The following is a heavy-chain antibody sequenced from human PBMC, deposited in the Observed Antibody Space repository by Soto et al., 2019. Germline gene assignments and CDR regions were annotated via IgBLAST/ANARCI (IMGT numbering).Heavy chain of an antibody. CDR1: GYTFTSYG. Sequence: ALVKVSCKAFGYTFTSYGISRGRQAPGQGLEWMGWINGNNGNTDYAQKLQGRVTMTKDTSTSTAYMELRSLRSDDTAVYYCARVYCSTTSCFRPFDYWGQGTQVTVS. J-gene: IGHJ4*02. CDR3: ARVYCSTTSCFRPFDY. D-gene: IGHD2-2*01. V-gene: IGHV1-18*01. CDR2: INGNNGNT.